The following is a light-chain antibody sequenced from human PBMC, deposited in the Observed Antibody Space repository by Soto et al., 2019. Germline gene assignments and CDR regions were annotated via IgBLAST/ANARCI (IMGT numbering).Light chain of an antibody. V-gene: IGLV2-14*01. J-gene: IGLJ3*02. CDR3: SSYTNNKTWV. Sequence: QSVLTQPASVSGSRGQSITISCTGTSSDVGGYNFVSWYQQHPGKAPKFMIYEVINRPSGVSIRFSGSKSGNTASLTISGLQAEDEADYYCSSYTNNKTWVFGGGTKLTVL. CDR2: EVI. CDR1: SSDVGGYNF.